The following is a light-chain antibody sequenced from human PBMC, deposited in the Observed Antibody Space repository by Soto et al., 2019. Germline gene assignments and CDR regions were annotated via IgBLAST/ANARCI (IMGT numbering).Light chain of an antibody. CDR1: QSIGTW. CDR2: DAS. V-gene: IGKV1-5*01. J-gene: IGKJ3*01. Sequence: DIQMTQSPSTLSASVGDRVTISCRASQSIGTWLAWYQQKPGKAPNLLIYDASSLESGVPSRFGGSGSGTEFTLTISSLQPDDFATYYCQQYNSYRRGLTFGPGTKVDIK. CDR3: QQYNSYRRGLT.